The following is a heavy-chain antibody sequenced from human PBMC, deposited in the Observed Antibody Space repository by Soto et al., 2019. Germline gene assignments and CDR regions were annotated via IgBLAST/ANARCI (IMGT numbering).Heavy chain of an antibody. V-gene: IGHV3-72*01. CDR2: SRNRVNSHTT. CDR3: ARDPIAEYYYYGMDV. CDR1: GFTFSDHY. J-gene: IGHJ6*02. Sequence: PGGSLRLSCAASGFTFSDHYMDWVRQAPGKGLEWVARSRNRVNSHTTEYAASVKGRFTISRDESKSSLYLQMNSLRAEDTAVYYCARDPIAEYYYYGMDVWGQGTTVTVSS.